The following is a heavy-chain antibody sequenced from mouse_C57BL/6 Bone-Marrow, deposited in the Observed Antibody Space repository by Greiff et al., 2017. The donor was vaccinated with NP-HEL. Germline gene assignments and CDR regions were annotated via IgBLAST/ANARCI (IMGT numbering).Heavy chain of an antibody. CDR2: IDPEDGET. Sequence: EVQGVESGAELVKPGASVKLSCTASGFNITDYYMHWVKQRTEQGLEWIGRIDPEDGETKYAPKFQGKATITADTSSNTAYLQLSSLTSEDTAVYYCARGGGSSYEAMDYWGQGTSVTVSS. CDR3: ARGGGSSYEAMDY. V-gene: IGHV14-2*01. CDR1: GFNITDYY. D-gene: IGHD1-1*01. J-gene: IGHJ4*01.